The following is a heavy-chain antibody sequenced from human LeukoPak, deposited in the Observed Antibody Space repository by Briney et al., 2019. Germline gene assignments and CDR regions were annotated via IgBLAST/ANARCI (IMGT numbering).Heavy chain of an antibody. Sequence: PGRSLRPSCAASGFTFSSYTMHWVRQAPGKGLMWVSRINSDGTDTIYADSVKGRFTISRDNSENTPYLQMNSLRVEDTAVYYCAREVGGGASGQWGQGTLVTVSS. CDR3: AREVGGGASGQ. V-gene: IGHV3-74*01. CDR2: INSDGTDT. J-gene: IGHJ4*02. CDR1: GFTFSSYT. D-gene: IGHD3-16*01.